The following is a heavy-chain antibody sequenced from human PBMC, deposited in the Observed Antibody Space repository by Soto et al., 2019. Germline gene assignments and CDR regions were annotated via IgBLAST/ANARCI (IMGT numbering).Heavy chain of an antibody. D-gene: IGHD3-10*01. J-gene: IGHJ4*02. V-gene: IGHV3-15*01. CDR3: TTDRFN. CDR1: GFTFSNSW. Sequence: EVQLVESGGGLVKPGESLRLSCAASGFTFSNSWMSWVRQAPGKGLEWVARIKSRSNGGTTDYAAPVKGRFTISRDDSKNTLYLQMNSLKTEDAALYYCTTDRFNWGQGTLVTVSS. CDR2: IKSRSNGGTT.